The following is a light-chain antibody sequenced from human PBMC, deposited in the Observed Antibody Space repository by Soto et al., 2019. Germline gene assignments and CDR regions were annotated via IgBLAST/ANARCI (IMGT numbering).Light chain of an antibody. CDR3: HQYDDWPPGYT. Sequence: EIVMTQSPATLSVSPGDRATPSCRASQSINNNLAWYQQKPGQAPRLLIHGASTRATGIPARFSGSGSGAEFTLTISSLQSEDFAVYYCHQYDDWPPGYTFGQGTKVDIK. CDR1: QSINNN. CDR2: GAS. V-gene: IGKV3-15*01. J-gene: IGKJ2*01.